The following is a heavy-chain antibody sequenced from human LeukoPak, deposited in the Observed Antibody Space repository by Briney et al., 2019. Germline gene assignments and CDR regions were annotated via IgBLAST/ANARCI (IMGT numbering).Heavy chain of an antibody. CDR3: AIEWELMRWFDP. CDR1: GYTFTGYY. J-gene: IGHJ5*02. Sequence: ASVKVSCKASGYTFTGYYMHWVRQAPGQGLEWMGWINPNSGGTNYAQNFQGRVTMTRDTSISTAYMELSRLRSDDTAVYYCAIEWELMRWFDPWGQGTLVTVSS. V-gene: IGHV1-2*02. CDR2: INPNSGGT. D-gene: IGHD1-26*01.